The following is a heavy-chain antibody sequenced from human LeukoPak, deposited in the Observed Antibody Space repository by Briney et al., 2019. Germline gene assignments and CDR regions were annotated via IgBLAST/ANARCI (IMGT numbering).Heavy chain of an antibody. CDR2: ISSSSSYI. V-gene: IGHV3-21*01. CDR3: ARDQRLYSNYGASDY. J-gene: IGHJ4*02. CDR1: GFTFSNYS. D-gene: IGHD4-11*01. Sequence: GGSLRLSCAASGFTFSNYSMNWVRQAPGKGLEWVSSISSSSSYIYYADSVKGRFTISRDNAKNSLYLQMNSPRAEDTAVYYCARDQRLYSNYGASDYWGQGTLVTVSS.